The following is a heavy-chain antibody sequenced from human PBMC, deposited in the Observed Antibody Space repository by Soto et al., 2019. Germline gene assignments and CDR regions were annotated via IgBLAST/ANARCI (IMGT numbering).Heavy chain of an antibody. CDR1: GFTFSSYT. V-gene: IGHV3-23*01. Sequence: GSLRLSCAASGFTFSSYTMSWVRQAPGKGLEWVSAISASGGSTYYADSVKGRFTISRDNSKNTLYLQMNSLRAEDTAVYYCAKASPPPRVVTTYFDYWGQGTLVTVSS. CDR3: AKASPPPRVVTTYFDY. J-gene: IGHJ4*02. D-gene: IGHD2-15*01. CDR2: ISASGGST.